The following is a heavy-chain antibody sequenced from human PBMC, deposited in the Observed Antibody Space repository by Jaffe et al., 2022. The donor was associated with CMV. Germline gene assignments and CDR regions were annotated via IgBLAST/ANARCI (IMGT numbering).Heavy chain of an antibody. Sequence: QVQLQQWGAGLLKPSETLSLTCAVYGGSFSGYYWSWIRQPPGKGLEWIGEINHSGSTNYNPSLKSRVTISVDTSKNQFSLKLSSVTAADTAVYYCARGVLRYFDWWSQGTLVTVSS. J-gene: IGHJ4*02. D-gene: IGHD3-9*01. CDR2: INHSGST. CDR3: ARGVLRYFDW. V-gene: IGHV4-34*01. CDR1: GGSFSGYY.